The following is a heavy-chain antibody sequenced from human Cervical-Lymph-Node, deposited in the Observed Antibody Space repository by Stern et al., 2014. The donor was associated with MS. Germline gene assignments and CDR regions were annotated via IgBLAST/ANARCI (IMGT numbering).Heavy chain of an antibody. D-gene: IGHD3-22*01. CDR1: GFTFTSYD. Sequence: QVQLGQSGAEVRKPGASVKVSCKASGFTFTSYDIHWVRQAPGQGLEWMGKINPSGGGTNYAQRVQDRVTVTRDTSTNTVYMELSSLRSEDTAVYYCARDSYDSKLRFDFWGQGTLVTVSS. CDR2: INPSGGGT. V-gene: IGHV1-46*01. J-gene: IGHJ4*02. CDR3: ARDSYDSKLRFDF.